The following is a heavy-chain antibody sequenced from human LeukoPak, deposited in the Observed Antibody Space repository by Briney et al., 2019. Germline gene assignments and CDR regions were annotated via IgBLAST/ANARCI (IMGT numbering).Heavy chain of an antibody. V-gene: IGHV3-15*05. D-gene: IGHD2-2*01. CDR1: GFTFSDAW. J-gene: IGHJ5*02. CDR3: ARVVVPAAIDWFDP. CDR2: IKSKSDGGTI. Sequence: GGSLRLSCVGSGFTFSDAWMSWVRQAPGKGLEWVGRIKSKSDGGTIDYAAPVKGRFTISRDDSRNTLYLQMNSLRAEDTAVYYCARVVVPAAIDWFDPWGQGTLVTVSS.